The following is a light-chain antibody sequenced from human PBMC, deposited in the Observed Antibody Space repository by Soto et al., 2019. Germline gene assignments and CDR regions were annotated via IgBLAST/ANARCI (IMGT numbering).Light chain of an antibody. J-gene: IGLJ1*01. CDR2: LNSDGSH. Sequence: QLVLTQSPSASASLGASVKLTCTLSSGHSSYAIAWHQQQPEKGPRYLMKLNSDGSHSKGDGIPDRFSGSSSGAERYLIISSLQSEDEADYYCQTWGTGIHVFGTGTMLTVL. CDR1: SGHSSYA. V-gene: IGLV4-69*01. CDR3: QTWGTGIHV.